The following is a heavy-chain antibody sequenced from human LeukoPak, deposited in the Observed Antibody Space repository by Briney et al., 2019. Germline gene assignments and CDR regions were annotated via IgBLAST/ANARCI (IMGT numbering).Heavy chain of an antibody. V-gene: IGHV3-73*01. J-gene: IGHJ4*02. CDR2: IRSKANSYAT. CDR1: GFTFSGSA. D-gene: IGHD2-2*01. CDR3: ARRYCSSTSCSPFDY. Sequence: PGGSLKLSCAASGFTFSGSAMHWVRQASGKGLEWVGRIRSKANSYATAYAASVKGRFTISRDDSKNTAYLQMGSLRVEDMAVYYCARRYCSSTSCSPFDYWGQGTLVTVSS.